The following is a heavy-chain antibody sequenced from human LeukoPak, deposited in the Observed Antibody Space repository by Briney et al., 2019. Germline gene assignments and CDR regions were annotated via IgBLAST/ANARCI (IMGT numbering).Heavy chain of an antibody. CDR1: GGSISSSNW. V-gene: IGHV4-4*02. Sequence: SGTLSLTCAVSGGSISSSNWWSWVRQPPGKGLEWIGEIYHSGRTNYTPSLKSRVTTSVDKSKNQLSLKLSSVTAADTAVYYCARDNYDNSGYYFDYWGQGTLVTVSS. J-gene: IGHJ4*02. CDR2: IYHSGRT. CDR3: ARDNYDNSGYYFDY. D-gene: IGHD3-22*01.